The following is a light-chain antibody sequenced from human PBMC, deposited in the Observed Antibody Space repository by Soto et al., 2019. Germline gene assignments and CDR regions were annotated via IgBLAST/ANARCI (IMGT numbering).Light chain of an antibody. CDR2: GAS. CDR1: QSVSSRY. CDR3: QQYGSSPNT. J-gene: IGKJ5*01. Sequence: LSLSTAKKATLSCRASQSVSSRYLAWYQQKPGQAPRLLIYGASSRATGIPDRFSGRGSGTDFTLTISILEPEDLAVYYCQQYGSSPNTVGQGTRLEI. V-gene: IGKV3-20*01.